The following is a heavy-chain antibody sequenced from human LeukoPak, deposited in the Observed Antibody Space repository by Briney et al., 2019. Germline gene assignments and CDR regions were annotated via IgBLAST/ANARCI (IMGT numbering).Heavy chain of an antibody. CDR2: IIPILGIA. D-gene: IGHD3-3*01. V-gene: IGHV1-69*04. CDR3: ACPHLWSGYDY. J-gene: IGHJ4*02. CDR1: AYTFTSYD. Sequence: ASVKVSCKASAYTFTSYDISWVRQAPGQGLEWMGRIIPILGIANYAQKFQGRVTITADKSTSTAYMELSSLRSEDTAVYYCACPHLWSGYDYWGQGTLVTVSS.